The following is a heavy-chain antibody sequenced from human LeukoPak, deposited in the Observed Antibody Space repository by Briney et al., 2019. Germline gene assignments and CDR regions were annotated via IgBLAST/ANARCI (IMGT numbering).Heavy chain of an antibody. CDR1: GFTFTNYD. CDR2: ISYDGGNK. Sequence: PGGSLRLSCAASGFTFTNYDMSWVRQAPGKGLEWVAIISYDGGNKYYADSVKGRFTISRDNSKNTLYLQMNSLRAEDTAVYYCASAASWHSTWYLDYWGQGTLVTVSS. CDR3: ASAASWHSTWYLDY. V-gene: IGHV3-30-3*01. J-gene: IGHJ4*02. D-gene: IGHD6-13*01.